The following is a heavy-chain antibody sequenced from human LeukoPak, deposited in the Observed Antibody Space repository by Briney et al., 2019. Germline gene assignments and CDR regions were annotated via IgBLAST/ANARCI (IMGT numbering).Heavy chain of an antibody. D-gene: IGHD3-3*01. CDR3: AKTSLSDASGHYYYMDV. CDR1: GFTFSSYS. CDR2: ISSSSSYI. J-gene: IGHJ6*03. Sequence: GGSLRLSCAASGFTFSSYSMNWVRQAPGKGLEWVSSISSSSSYIYYADSVKGRFTISRDNSQNTVSLQVNNLRTEDTALYFCAKTSLSDASGHYYYMDVWGKGTTVTVSS. V-gene: IGHV3-21*01.